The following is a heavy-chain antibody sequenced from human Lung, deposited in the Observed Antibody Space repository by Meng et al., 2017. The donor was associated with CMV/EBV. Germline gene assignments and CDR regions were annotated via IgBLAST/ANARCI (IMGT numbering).Heavy chain of an antibody. D-gene: IGHD6-6*01. CDR3: ARLAARGY. CDR2: VSDTHGDT. Sequence: GGSLRLSCAASGFTFSSFDMSWVRQAPGKGLEWVSTVSDTHGDTYYADSVKGRFTISRDNSKSTLYLQMNSLRADDTARYYCARLAARGYWGQGTLVTGSS. V-gene: IGHV3-23*01. J-gene: IGHJ4*02. CDR1: GFTFSSFD.